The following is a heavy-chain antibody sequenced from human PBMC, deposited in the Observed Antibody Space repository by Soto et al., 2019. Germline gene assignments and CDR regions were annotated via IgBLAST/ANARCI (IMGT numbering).Heavy chain of an antibody. V-gene: IGHV3-23*01. J-gene: IGHJ4*02. D-gene: IGHD2-21*02. CDR1: GFTFSSDG. CDR2: ITDKGGST. CDR3: AKERATATAFDY. Sequence: GGSLRLSCAASGFTFSSDGMSWVRQAPGKGLEWVSLITDKGGSTYYADSVKGQFTISRDNTKNTLFLQMNSLRAEDTAVYYCAKERATATAFDYWGQGALVTVSS.